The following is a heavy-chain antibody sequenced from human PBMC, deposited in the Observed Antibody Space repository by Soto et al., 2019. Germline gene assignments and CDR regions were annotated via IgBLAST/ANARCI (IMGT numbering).Heavy chain of an antibody. CDR3: AGTYYYDSSGYPDY. J-gene: IGHJ4*02. CDR1: GGSISSSSYY. V-gene: IGHV4-39*01. CDR2: IYYSGST. D-gene: IGHD3-22*01. Sequence: SETLSLTCTVSGGSISSSSYYWGWIRQPPGKGLEWIGSIYYSGSTYYNPSLKSRVTISVDTSKNQFSLKLSSVTAADTAVYYCAGTYYYDSSGYPDYWGQGTLVTVSS.